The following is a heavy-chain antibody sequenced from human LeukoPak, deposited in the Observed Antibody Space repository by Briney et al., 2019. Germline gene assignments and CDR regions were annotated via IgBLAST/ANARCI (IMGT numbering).Heavy chain of an antibody. J-gene: IGHJ5*02. Sequence: SVKVSCKASGDTFSNYAFSWVRQAPGQGLEWMGRIIPILDTANYALMYQGRVTITADTSTSKVYMELSSLRSEDTAVSYCARTPISGAAYWFDPWGQGTLVTVTS. V-gene: IGHV1-69*04. CDR3: ARTPISGAAYWFDP. CDR1: GDTFSNYA. CDR2: IIPILDTA. D-gene: IGHD6-25*01.